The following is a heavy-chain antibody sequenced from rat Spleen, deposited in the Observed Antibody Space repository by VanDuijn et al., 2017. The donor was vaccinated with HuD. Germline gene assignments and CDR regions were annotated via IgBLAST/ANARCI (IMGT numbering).Heavy chain of an antibody. CDR2: IWAGGST. V-gene: IGHV2-72*01. Sequence: QVQLKESGPGLMQPSETLSLTCTVSGFSLGSNGVGWIRQPLGKSLMWMGTIWAGGSTNYNSAVQSRLGINRDTSKSQVLLKLDSLQPADTGTYYCARLMTSPFYFDYWGPGVMVTVS. CDR3: ARLMTSPFYFDY. D-gene: IGHD1-7*01. CDR1: GFSLGSNG. J-gene: IGHJ2*01.